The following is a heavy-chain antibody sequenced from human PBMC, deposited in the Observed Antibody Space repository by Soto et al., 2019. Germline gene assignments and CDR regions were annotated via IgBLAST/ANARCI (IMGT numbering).Heavy chain of an antibody. CDR3: ARDVGVVGATLDY. J-gene: IGHJ4*02. D-gene: IGHD1-26*01. V-gene: IGHV3-33*01. CDR2: IWYDGSKK. CDR1: GFTFKSYG. Sequence: QVQLVESGGGVVQPGRSLRLSCATSGFTFKSYGMHWVRQAPGKGLEWVAVIWYDGSKKYYADSVKGRFTISRDDSKNTLYVQMNSLRAEDTAIYYCARDVGVVGATLDYWGQGTLVTVSS.